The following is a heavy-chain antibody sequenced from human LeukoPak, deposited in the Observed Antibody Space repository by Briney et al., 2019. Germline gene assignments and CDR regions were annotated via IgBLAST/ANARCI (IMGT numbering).Heavy chain of an antibody. V-gene: IGHV5-51*01. Sequence: GESLKISCKGSGYSFTSYWIGWVRPMPGKGLEWMGIIYPGDSDTRYSPSFQGQVTISADKPISTAYLQWSSLKASDTAMYYCAGLEVPKPPEAGYSSGWYEGAFDIWGQGTMVTVSS. D-gene: IGHD6-19*01. CDR3: AGLEVPKPPEAGYSSGWYEGAFDI. J-gene: IGHJ3*02. CDR2: IYPGDSDT. CDR1: GYSFTSYW.